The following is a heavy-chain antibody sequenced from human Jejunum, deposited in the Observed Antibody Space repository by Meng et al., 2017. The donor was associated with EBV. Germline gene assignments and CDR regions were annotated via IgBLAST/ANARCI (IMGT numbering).Heavy chain of an antibody. Sequence: GERVESGGGLVQPGGSLTLSCAASGFTFSSYWMHWFRQAPGKGLVWVSRINTDGSITNCADSVKGRFTISRDNARNTLYLQMNSLRAEDTAMYYCAKDLSWNQADYWGQGILVTVSS. V-gene: IGHV3-74*01. D-gene: IGHD1-14*01. CDR3: AKDLSWNQADY. J-gene: IGHJ4*02. CDR2: INTDGSIT. CDR1: GFTFSSYW.